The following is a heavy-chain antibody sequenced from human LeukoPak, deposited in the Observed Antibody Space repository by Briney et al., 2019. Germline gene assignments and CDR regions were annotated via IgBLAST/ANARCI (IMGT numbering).Heavy chain of an antibody. V-gene: IGHV4-59*01. J-gene: IGHJ4*02. CDR3: TRGGYSSPNRMDY. D-gene: IGHD6-13*01. CDR2: IYYSGST. Sequence: SETLSLTCTVSGGSISNYYWSWIRQPPGKGLEWIGYIYYSGSTNYNPFLKSRVTISVDTSKNQFSLKLSSVTAADTAVYYCTRGGYSSPNRMDYWGQGTLVTVSS. CDR1: GGSISNYY.